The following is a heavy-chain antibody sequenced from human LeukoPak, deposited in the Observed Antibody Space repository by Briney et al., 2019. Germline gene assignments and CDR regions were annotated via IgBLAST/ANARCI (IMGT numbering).Heavy chain of an antibody. CDR3: AKSGGYGLIDY. V-gene: IGHV4-39*01. CDR2: IYSSGST. D-gene: IGHD1-26*01. CDR1: GASISGSNYY. J-gene: IGHJ4*02. Sequence: TSETLSLTCAVSGASISGSNYYWGWIRQPPGKGLEWIGNIYSSGSTYYNASLQSRVTISIDTSKNQFSLRLNSVTAADTAMYYCAKSGGYGLIDYWGQGTRVTVSS.